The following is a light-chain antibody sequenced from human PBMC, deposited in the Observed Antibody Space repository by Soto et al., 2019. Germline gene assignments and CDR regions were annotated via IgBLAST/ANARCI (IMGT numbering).Light chain of an antibody. CDR1: SSDVGGYNY. CDR2: DVS. V-gene: IGLV2-14*01. CDR3: SSYTSSSPYV. Sequence: QSALTQPASVSGSPGQSITISCTGTSSDVGGYNYVSWYQQYPGKAPKLMIYDVSNRPSGASNRFSGSKSGNTASLTISGLQAEDEADYYCSSYTSSSPYVFGTGTKLTVL. J-gene: IGLJ1*01.